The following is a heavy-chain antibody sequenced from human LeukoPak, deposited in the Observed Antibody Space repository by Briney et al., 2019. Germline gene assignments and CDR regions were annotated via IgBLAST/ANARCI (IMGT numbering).Heavy chain of an antibody. CDR2: INHSGST. V-gene: IGHV4-34*01. Sequence: SETLSLTCAVYGGSFSGYYWSWIRQPPGKGLEWIGEINHSGSTSYNPSLKSRVTISVDTSKNQFSLKLSSVTAADTAVYYCARGWTAAAGTYYYYGMDVWGQGTTVTVSS. CDR1: GGSFSGYY. J-gene: IGHJ6*02. CDR3: ARGWTAAAGTYYYYGMDV. D-gene: IGHD6-13*01.